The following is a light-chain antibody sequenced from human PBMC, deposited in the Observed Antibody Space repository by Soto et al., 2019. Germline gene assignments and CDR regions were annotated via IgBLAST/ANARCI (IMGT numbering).Light chain of an antibody. V-gene: IGKV3D-15*01. CDR1: PSVGTT. J-gene: IGKJ4*01. CDR2: GAS. Sequence: EIVMTQFPDSLCVSPGESATLSCRASPSVGTTFAWYQQKPGQAPRLLIYGASTSASGCPPRFRCSGSGTDFTRNINYLRSSDIEVEFCEEYKEYVTFGGGTKV. CDR3: EEYKEYVT.